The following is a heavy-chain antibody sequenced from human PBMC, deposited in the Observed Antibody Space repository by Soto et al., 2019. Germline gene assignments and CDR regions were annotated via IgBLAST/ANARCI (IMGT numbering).Heavy chain of an antibody. D-gene: IGHD1-26*01. V-gene: IGHV4-39*01. CDR1: GDSITSNNHY. J-gene: IGHJ6*02. Sequence: SETLSLTCTVSGDSITSNNHYWVWIRQPPGKGLEWIGAVYSRGSTYYNPSLKSRVTTSVDTSTNQFSLNLSSVTAADTAVYYCARGSGGTYGNGMDVWGPGTTVTVSS. CDR3: ARGSGGTYGNGMDV. CDR2: VYSRGST.